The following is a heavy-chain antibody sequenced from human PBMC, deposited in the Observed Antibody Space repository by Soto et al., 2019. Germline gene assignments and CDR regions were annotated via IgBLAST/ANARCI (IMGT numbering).Heavy chain of an antibody. CDR1: GGSISSGGYY. Sequence: QVQLQESGPGLVKPSQTLSLTCTVSGGSISSGGYYWSWIRQHPGKGLEWIGYIYSSGSTYYNPSLISRVTISVDTSKNQFSLKLSSVTAADTAVYYCARDGYSSSSGLFYYYGMDVWGQGTTVTVSS. CDR3: ARDGYSSSSGLFYYYGMDV. CDR2: IYSSGST. J-gene: IGHJ6*02. D-gene: IGHD6-6*01. V-gene: IGHV4-31*03.